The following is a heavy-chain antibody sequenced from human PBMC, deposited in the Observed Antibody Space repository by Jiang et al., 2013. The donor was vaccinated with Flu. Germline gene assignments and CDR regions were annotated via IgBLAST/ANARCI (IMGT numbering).Heavy chain of an antibody. CDR1: GFTFNNYA. CDR3: ANTCPKDSGTYLFDY. V-gene: IGHV3-23*04. D-gene: IGHD1-26*01. Sequence: VQLVESGGDLVQPGGSLRLSCAASGFTFNNYAMSWVRQAPGKGLEWVSTVSGNGVTTYYADSVKGRFTISRDNSKNTLYLQMNSLRAEDTAVYYCANTCPKDSGTYLFDYWGQGTLVTVSS. CDR2: VSGNGVTT. J-gene: IGHJ4*02.